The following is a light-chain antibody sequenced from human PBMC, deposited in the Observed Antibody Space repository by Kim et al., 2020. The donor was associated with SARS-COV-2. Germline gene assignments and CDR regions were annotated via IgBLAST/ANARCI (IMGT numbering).Light chain of an antibody. J-gene: IGLJ1*01. CDR2: GNS. CDR1: SSNIGAGYD. Sequence: QSVLTQPPSVSGAPGQRVNISCTGSSSNIGAGYDVHWYQQLPGTAPKLLIYGNSNRPSGVPDRFSGSKSGTSASLAITGLQAEDEADYYCQSYDSSLSVSVFGTGTKFTVL. V-gene: IGLV1-40*01. CDR3: QSYDSSLSVSV.